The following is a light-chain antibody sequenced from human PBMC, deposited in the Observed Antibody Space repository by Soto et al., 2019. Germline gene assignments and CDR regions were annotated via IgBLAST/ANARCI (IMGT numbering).Light chain of an antibody. Sequence: DIQMTQSPSSLSASVGDRVTITCRASQGIRNYLAWYQQKPGKVPKLLIYASSNLQSGVPSRFSGSGSGTDFTLTISSLQPEDVATYYCQKYNGAPRALGQGTKVEIK. CDR2: ASS. CDR3: QKYNGAPRA. V-gene: IGKV1-27*01. J-gene: IGKJ1*01. CDR1: QGIRNY.